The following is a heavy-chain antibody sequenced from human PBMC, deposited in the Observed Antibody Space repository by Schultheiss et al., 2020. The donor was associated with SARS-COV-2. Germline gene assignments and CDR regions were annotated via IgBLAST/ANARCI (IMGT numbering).Heavy chain of an antibody. V-gene: IGHV3-21*01. J-gene: IGHJ4*02. CDR1: GFTFSSYS. D-gene: IGHD3-3*01. CDR3: ARIPGVYDFWSGYFV. CDR2: ISSSSSYI. Sequence: GESLKISCAASGFTFSSYSMNWVRQAPGKGLEWVSSISSSSSYIYYADSVKGRFTISRDNAKNSLYLQMNSLRAEDTAVYYCARIPGVYDFWSGYFVWGQGTVVTVSS.